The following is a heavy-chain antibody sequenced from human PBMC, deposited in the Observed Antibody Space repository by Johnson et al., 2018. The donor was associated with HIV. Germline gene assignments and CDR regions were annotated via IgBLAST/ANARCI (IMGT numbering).Heavy chain of an antibody. CDR2: INGDGSGI. CDR3: AKADDVLTGYYKGFDAFDL. Sequence: VQLVESGGGVVQPGRSLRLSCAASGFTFRSYAMHWVRQGPGKGLVWVSRINGDGSGITYADSVKGRFTISRDNAKNTLYLQMNSLRAEDTALYYCAKADDVLTGYYKGFDAFDLWGQGTMVTVSS. CDR1: GFTFRSYA. D-gene: IGHD3-9*01. J-gene: IGHJ3*01. V-gene: IGHV3-74*02.